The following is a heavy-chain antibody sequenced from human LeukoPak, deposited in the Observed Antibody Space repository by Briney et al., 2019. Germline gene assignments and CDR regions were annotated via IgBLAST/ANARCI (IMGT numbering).Heavy chain of an antibody. V-gene: IGHV4-59*01. J-gene: IGHJ4*02. CDR3: ARGGLSTMVRGVLDY. D-gene: IGHD3-10*01. Sequence: SETLSLTCTVSGGSISSYYWSWIRQPPGKGLEWIGYIYYSGSTNYNPSLKSRVTISVDTPKNQFSLKLSSVTAADTAVYYCARGGLSTMVRGVLDYWGQGTLVTVSS. CDR1: GGSISSYY. CDR2: IYYSGST.